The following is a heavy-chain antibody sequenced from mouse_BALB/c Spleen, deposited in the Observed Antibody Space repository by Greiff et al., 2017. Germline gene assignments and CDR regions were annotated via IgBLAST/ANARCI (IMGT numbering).Heavy chain of an antibody. CDR3: ARGSYYYGSSYFDY. CDR2: IDPSDSYT. J-gene: IGHJ2*01. V-gene: IGHV1-69*02. Sequence: QVHVKQSGAELVKPGASVKLSCKASGYTFTSYWMHWVKQRPGQGLEWIGEIDPSDSYTNYNQKFKGKATLTVDKSSSTAYMQLSSLTSEDSAVYYCARGSYYYGSSYFDYWGQGTTLTVSS. D-gene: IGHD1-1*01. CDR1: GYTFTSYW.